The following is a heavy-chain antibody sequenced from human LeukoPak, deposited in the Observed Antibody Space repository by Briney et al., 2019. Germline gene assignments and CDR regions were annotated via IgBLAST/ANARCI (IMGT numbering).Heavy chain of an antibody. CDR3: AKDREVVPAAMVGALGVFQH. CDR1: GFTFSSYA. Sequence: GGSLRLSCAAPGFTFSSYAMSWVRQAPGKGLEWVSAISGSGGSTYYADSVKGRFTISRDNSKNTLYLQMNSLRAEDTAVYYCAKDREVVPAAMVGALGVFQHWGQGTLVTVSS. J-gene: IGHJ1*01. CDR2: ISGSGGST. D-gene: IGHD2-2*01. V-gene: IGHV3-23*01.